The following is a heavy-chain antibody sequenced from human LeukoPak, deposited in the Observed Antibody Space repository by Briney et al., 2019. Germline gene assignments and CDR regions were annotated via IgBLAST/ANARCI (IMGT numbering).Heavy chain of an antibody. D-gene: IGHD6-19*01. Sequence: GGPLRLSCAASGFTFSSYAMSWVRQAPGKGLEWVSAISGSGGSTYYADSVKGRFTISRDNSKNTLYLQMNSLRAEDTALYYCAKDIRDSSGWSSYFDYWGQGTLVTVSS. CDR3: AKDIRDSSGWSSYFDY. V-gene: IGHV3-23*01. J-gene: IGHJ4*02. CDR2: ISGSGGST. CDR1: GFTFSSYA.